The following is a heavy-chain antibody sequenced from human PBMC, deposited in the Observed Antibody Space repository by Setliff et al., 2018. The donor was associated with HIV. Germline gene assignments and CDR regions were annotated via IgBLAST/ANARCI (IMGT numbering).Heavy chain of an antibody. V-gene: IGHV3-30*18. J-gene: IGHJ3*02. CDR1: GFTFSSYA. CDR2: ISYDGSNK. Sequence: GGSLRLSCAASGFTFSSYAMHWVRQAPGKGLEWVTVISYDGSNKYYADSVKGRFTISRDNSNDTLFLQMNSLRAEDTAVYYCAKPDAGPASTIAATGKNALNIWGQGTRVTVSS. D-gene: IGHD6-13*01. CDR3: AKPDAGPASTIAATGKNALNI.